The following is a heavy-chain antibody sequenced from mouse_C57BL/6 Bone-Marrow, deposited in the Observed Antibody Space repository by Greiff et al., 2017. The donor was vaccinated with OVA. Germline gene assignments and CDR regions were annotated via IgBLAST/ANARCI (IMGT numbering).Heavy chain of an antibody. V-gene: IGHV1-82*01. Sequence: VQLQQSGPELVKPGASVKISCKASGYAFSSSWMNWVKQRPGKGLEWIGRIYPGDGDTNYNGKFKGKATLTADKSSSTAYMQLSSLTSEDSAVYFCANYYGRGVYYFDYWGQGTTLTVSS. J-gene: IGHJ2*01. CDR2: IYPGDGDT. D-gene: IGHD1-1*01. CDR3: ANYYGRGVYYFDY. CDR1: GYAFSSSW.